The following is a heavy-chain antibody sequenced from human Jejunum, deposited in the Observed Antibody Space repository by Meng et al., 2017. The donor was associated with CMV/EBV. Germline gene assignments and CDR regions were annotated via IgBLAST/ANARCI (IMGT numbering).Heavy chain of an antibody. CDR3: VKYGSHYFDATGFYWLDY. CDR2: ISGGAINT. Sequence: FTFGNHAMGWVRQAPGKGLEWVSSISGGAINTDYADSVNGRFTISRDNSKNTLFLQMNSLRAEDTAVYHCVKYGSHYFDATGFYWLDYWGQGTLVTVSS. CDR1: FTFGNHA. J-gene: IGHJ4*02. V-gene: IGHV3-23*01. D-gene: IGHD3-9*01.